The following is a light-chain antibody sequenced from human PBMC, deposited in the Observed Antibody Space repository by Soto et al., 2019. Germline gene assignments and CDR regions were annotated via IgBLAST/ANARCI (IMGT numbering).Light chain of an antibody. CDR1: QSVGGTY. Sequence: EIEITQSPATLSVSPGERATLSCRASQSVGGTYLAWYQHKPGQAPRLLIYGASSRATGIPDRFSGSGSGTDFTLTISRLEPEDFALYYCQQYGSSPTTFGQGTRLEIK. CDR2: GAS. J-gene: IGKJ5*01. V-gene: IGKV3-20*01. CDR3: QQYGSSPTT.